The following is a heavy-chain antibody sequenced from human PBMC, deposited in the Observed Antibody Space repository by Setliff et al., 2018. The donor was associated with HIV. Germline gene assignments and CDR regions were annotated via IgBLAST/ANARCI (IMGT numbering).Heavy chain of an antibody. CDR1: GASISSNT. CDR2: IYNSVTT. J-gene: IGHJ4*02. D-gene: IGHD5-12*01. CDR3: AKSSPSIGYISDH. V-gene: IGHV4-59*03. Sequence: SETLSLTCIVSGASISSNTWSWIRQAPGKGLQWIGFIYNSVTTNYNPSLKSRVTISTDTSKNQFSLNVGSVTAADTAVYFCAKSSPSIGYISDHWGQGTLVTVSS.